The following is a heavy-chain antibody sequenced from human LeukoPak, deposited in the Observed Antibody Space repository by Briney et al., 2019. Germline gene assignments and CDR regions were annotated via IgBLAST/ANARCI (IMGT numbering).Heavy chain of an antibody. D-gene: IGHD2-15*01. CDR1: GYTFTNYD. V-gene: IGHV1-8*03. J-gene: IGHJ5*02. CDR3: ARGISAYCSGGSCYPYNWFDP. CDR2: MNPNSANT. Sequence: ASVKVSCKASGYTFTNYDINWVRQATGQGLEWMGWMNPNSANTGYALKFQGRVTITRSTSISTAYMELSRLGSEDTAVYYCARGISAYCSGGSCYPYNWFDPWGQGTQVTVSS.